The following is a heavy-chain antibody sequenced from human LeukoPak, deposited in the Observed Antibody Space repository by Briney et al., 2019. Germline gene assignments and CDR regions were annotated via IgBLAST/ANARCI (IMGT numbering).Heavy chain of an antibody. CDR2: IWYDGNNK. J-gene: IGHJ4*02. D-gene: IGHD2-2*01. CDR1: GFTFRNFG. CDR3: ARDYHGLDY. V-gene: IGHV3-33*01. Sequence: PGRSLRLSCAASGFTFRNFGMHWVRQAPGKGLEWAAVIWYDGNNKYYADSVKGRFTISRDNSKNTLYLQMKSLRAEDTAVYYCARDYHGLDYWGQGTLVTVSS.